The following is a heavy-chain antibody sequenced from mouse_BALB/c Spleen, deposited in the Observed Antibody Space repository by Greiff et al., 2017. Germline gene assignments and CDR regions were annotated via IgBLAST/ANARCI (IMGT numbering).Heavy chain of an antibody. D-gene: IGHD2-1*01. CDR3: ARVPLLFYYAMDY. J-gene: IGHJ4*01. Sequence: QVQLQQSGPGLVAPSQSLSITCTVSGFSLTSYGVHWVRQPPGKGLEWLGVIWAGGSTNYNSALMSRLSISKDNSKSQVFLKMNSLQTDDTAMYYCARVPLLFYYAMDYWGQGTSVTVSS. CDR1: GFSLTSYG. CDR2: IWAGGST. V-gene: IGHV2-9*02.